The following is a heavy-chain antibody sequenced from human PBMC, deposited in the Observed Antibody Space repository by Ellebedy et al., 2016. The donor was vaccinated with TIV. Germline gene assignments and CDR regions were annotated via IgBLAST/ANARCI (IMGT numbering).Heavy chain of an antibody. Sequence: GGSLRLXXAASGFTFSDYYMTWIRQAPGKGLEWASYTTTDGSYTNYADSVTGRFTASRDNDRNSLFLQMNSLRADDTAVYYCARGEVRASRDYYSYDMDVWGRGTTVTVSS. CDR3: ARGEVRASRDYYSYDMDV. D-gene: IGHD5-24*01. CDR1: GFTFSDYY. J-gene: IGHJ6*02. CDR2: TTTDGSYT. V-gene: IGHV3-11*06.